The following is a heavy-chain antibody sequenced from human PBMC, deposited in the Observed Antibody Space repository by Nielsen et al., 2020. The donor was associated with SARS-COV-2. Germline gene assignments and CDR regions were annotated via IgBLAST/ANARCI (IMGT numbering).Heavy chain of an antibody. D-gene: IGHD4-17*01. CDR2: ISWNSGSI. V-gene: IGHV3-9*01. J-gene: IGHJ4*02. CDR1: GFTFDDYA. Sequence: SLRLSCAASGFTFDDYAMHWVRQAPGKGLEWVSGISWNSGSIGYADSVKGRFTISRDNAKNSLYLQMNSLRAEDTALYYCAKGNYGDSYFDYWGQGTLVTVSS. CDR3: AKGNYGDSYFDY.